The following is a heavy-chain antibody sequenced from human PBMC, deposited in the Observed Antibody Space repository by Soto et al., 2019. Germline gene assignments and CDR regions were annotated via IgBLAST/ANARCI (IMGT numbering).Heavy chain of an antibody. D-gene: IGHD3-3*01. CDR1: GGSISSSSYY. V-gene: IGHV4-39*01. J-gene: IGHJ5*02. Sequence: PSETLSLTCTVSGGSISSSSYYWGWIRQPPGKGLEWIGSIYYSGSTYYNPSLKSRVTISVDTSKNQFSLKLSSVTAADTAVYYCARVITIFGVVMNWLHPWGQGTMVTVYS. CDR3: ARVITIFGVVMNWLHP. CDR2: IYYSGST.